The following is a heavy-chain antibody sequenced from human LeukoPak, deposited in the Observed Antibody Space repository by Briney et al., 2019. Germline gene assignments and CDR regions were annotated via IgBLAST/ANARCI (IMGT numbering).Heavy chain of an antibody. CDR3: ARDYDVLTAYPPTQLFDP. CDR1: GGSFSGYY. Sequence: PSETLSLTCAVYGGSFSGYYWSWIRQSPGKGLEWIGEINHGGSTTYNPSLQSRVAISVDTSKNQFSLKLNSVTAADTAVYYCARDYDVLTAYPPTQLFDPWGQGTLVTVSS. J-gene: IGHJ5*02. D-gene: IGHD3-9*01. V-gene: IGHV4-34*01. CDR2: INHGGST.